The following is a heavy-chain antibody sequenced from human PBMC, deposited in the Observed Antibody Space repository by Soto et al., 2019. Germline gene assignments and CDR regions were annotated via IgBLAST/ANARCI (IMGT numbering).Heavy chain of an antibody. CDR3: AREDGYNYSPYYYYYYGMDV. Sequence: QVQLVESGGGLVKPGGSLRLSCAASGFTFSDYYMSWIRQAPGKGLEWVSYISSSGRTIYYADSVKGRFTISRDNAKNSLYLQMNSRRGEDTAVYYCAREDGYNYSPYYYYYYGMDVWGQGTTVTVSS. CDR1: GFTFSDYY. CDR2: ISSSGRTI. J-gene: IGHJ6*02. V-gene: IGHV3-11*01. D-gene: IGHD5-12*01.